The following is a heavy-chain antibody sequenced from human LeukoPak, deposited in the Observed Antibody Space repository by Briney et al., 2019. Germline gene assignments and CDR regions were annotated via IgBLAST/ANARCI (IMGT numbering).Heavy chain of an antibody. CDR3: TCSGWSIYYFDY. CDR1: GFTLSSNY. CDR2: IYSGGNT. V-gene: IGHV3-53*01. Sequence: GGSLRLSCAASGFTLSSNYMSWVRQAPGKGLEWVSLIYSGGNTHYADSVKGRFTISRDNSKNTLYLQMNSLRAEDTAVYYCTCSGWSIYYFDYWGQGTLVTVSS. D-gene: IGHD6-19*01. J-gene: IGHJ4*02.